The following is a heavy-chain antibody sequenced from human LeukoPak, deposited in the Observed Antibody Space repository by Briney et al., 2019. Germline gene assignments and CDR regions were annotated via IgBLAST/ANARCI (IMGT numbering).Heavy chain of an antibody. CDR3: ARRALRYCSSTSCPAQYYGVDV. Sequence: GGSLSLFCGACGFIFRSCLMSWFRQAPGKGLEGVAYIKEDGSEKYSVDSVKGRLTTSREYAKNSLYLQTNSLRAGDTAVYYCARRALRYCSSTSCPAQYYGVDVWGRGTTVTVSS. V-gene: IGHV3-7*03. D-gene: IGHD2-2*01. CDR2: IKEDGSEK. J-gene: IGHJ6*04. CDR1: GFIFRSCL.